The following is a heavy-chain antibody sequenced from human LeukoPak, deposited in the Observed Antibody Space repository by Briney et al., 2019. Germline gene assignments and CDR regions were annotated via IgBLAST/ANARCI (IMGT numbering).Heavy chain of an antibody. Sequence: GGSLRLSCAASGFTVSSNYMSWVRQAPGKGLEWVSVIYSGGSTYYAASVKGRFTISRDNSKNTLYLQMNSLRAEDTAVYYCASAGYCGGDCYLQDAFDIWGQGTMVTVSS. CDR2: IYSGGST. D-gene: IGHD2-21*02. J-gene: IGHJ3*02. V-gene: IGHV3-53*01. CDR1: GFTVSSNY. CDR3: ASAGYCGGDCYLQDAFDI.